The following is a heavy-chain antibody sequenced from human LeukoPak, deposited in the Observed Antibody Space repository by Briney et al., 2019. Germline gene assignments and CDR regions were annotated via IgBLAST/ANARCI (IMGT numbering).Heavy chain of an antibody. V-gene: IGHV3-64*01. CDR3: ARDRRPTYYYDSRGFVLAFDI. CDR2: ISSNGGST. Sequence: GGSLRLSCAASGFTFSSYAMSWVRQAPGKGLEYVSAISSNGGSTYYANSVKGRFTISRDNSKNTLYLQMGSLRAEDMAVYYCARDRRPTYYYDSRGFVLAFDIWGQGTMVTVSS. D-gene: IGHD3-22*01. J-gene: IGHJ3*02. CDR1: GFTFSSYA.